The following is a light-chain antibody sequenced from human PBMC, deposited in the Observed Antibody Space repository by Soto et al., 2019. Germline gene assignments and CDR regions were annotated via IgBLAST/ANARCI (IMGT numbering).Light chain of an antibody. Sequence: DIQMTQSPSTLSASVGDRVTITCRASQSISSWLAWYQQKPGKAPKLLIYDASSLESGDPPRFSGSGSGTEYTLTISSLQPDDFAPYYCQQYNSYPWTFGQGTKVEIK. CDR3: QQYNSYPWT. J-gene: IGKJ1*01. CDR2: DAS. CDR1: QSISSW. V-gene: IGKV1-5*01.